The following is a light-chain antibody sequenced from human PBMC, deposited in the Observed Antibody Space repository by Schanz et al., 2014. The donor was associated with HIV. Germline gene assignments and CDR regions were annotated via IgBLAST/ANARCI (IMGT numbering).Light chain of an antibody. J-gene: IGLJ3*02. CDR1: SSTFRSNA. CDR3: AGWDDGLKGWV. CDR2: NTY. V-gene: IGLV1-44*01. Sequence: QSVLTQPPSASGTPGQRVTISCSGSSSTFRSNAVNWYQQLPGTAPKLLIYNTYHRPSGVPDRFSGSKSGTSASLAISGLQSEDEADYYCAGWDDGLKGWVFGGGTKLTVL.